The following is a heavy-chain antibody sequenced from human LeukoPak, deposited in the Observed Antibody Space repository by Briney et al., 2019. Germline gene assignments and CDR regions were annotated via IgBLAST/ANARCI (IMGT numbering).Heavy chain of an antibody. J-gene: IGHJ4*02. D-gene: IGHD3-16*01. CDR1: GFTFSDYY. Sequence: GGSLRLSCAASGFTFSDYYMSWIRQAPGKGLGWVSYISSSGSTIYYADSVKGRFTISRDNAKNSLYLQMNSLRAEDTAVYYCASLSEGGFVDYWGQGTLVTVSS. CDR2: ISSSGSTI. CDR3: ASLSEGGFVDY. V-gene: IGHV3-11*04.